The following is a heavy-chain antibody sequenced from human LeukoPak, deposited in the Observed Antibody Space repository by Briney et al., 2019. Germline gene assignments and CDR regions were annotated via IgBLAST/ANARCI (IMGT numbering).Heavy chain of an antibody. V-gene: IGHV3-15*01. Sequence: GGSLRLSCAASGFTFNNAWMSWVRQAPGKGLEWIGRIKSDGGTTDYAAPVKGRFTISRDDSKNTLYLQMNSLKTEDTAVYYCTTDYYDYVWGSYRPDYWGQGTLVTVSS. CDR3: TTDYYDYVWGSYRPDY. CDR2: IKSDGGTT. D-gene: IGHD3-16*02. J-gene: IGHJ4*02. CDR1: GFTFNNAW.